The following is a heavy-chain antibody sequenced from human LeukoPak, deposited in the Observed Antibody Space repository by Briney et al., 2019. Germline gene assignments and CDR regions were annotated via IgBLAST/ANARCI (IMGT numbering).Heavy chain of an antibody. CDR1: GGSISSHY. J-gene: IGHJ5*02. CDR3: ARENYCTNGVCWAFDP. D-gene: IGHD2-8*01. CDR2: IYTSGST. Sequence: PSETLSLTCTVSGGSISSHYWSWIRQPAGKGLEWIGRIYTSGSTNYNPSLKSRVTMSVDTSKNQFSLKLSSVTAADTAVYYCARENYCTNGVCWAFDPWSQGTLVTVSS. V-gene: IGHV4-4*07.